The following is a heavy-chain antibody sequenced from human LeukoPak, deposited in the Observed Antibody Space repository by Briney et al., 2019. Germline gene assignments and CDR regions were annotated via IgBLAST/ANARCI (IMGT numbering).Heavy chain of an antibody. CDR3: ARDKDTVMVTYYFAY. CDR1: GYTFTSYV. V-gene: IGHV1-2*02. D-gene: IGHD5-18*01. Sequence: ASVKVSCKASGYTFTSYVMHWVREAPGQGLEWMGWINPNSGGTNYAQKFQGRVTMTRDTSISTAYMELSRLRPDDTAVYYCARDKDTVMVTYYFAYWGQGTLVTVSS. CDR2: INPNSGGT. J-gene: IGHJ4*02.